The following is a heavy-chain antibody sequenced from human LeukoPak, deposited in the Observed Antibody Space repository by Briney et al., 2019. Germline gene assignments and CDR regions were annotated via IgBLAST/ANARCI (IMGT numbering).Heavy chain of an antibody. CDR3: AKDPYRASSGLVDY. D-gene: IGHD5-12*01. CDR2: ISYDGSNK. Sequence: GGSLRLSCAASGFTFSSYAMHWVRQAPGKGLEWVAVISYDGSNKYYADSVKGRFTISRDNSKNTLYLQMNSLRAEDTAVYYCAKDPYRASSGLVDYWGQGTLVTVSS. CDR1: GFTFSSYA. J-gene: IGHJ4*02. V-gene: IGHV3-30-3*02.